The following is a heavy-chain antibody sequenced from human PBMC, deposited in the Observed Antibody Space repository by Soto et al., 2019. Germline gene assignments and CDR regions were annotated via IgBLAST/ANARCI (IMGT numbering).Heavy chain of an antibody. CDR2: TYYRSKWYN. J-gene: IGHJ3*02. D-gene: IGHD4-17*01. V-gene: IGHV6-1*01. CDR3: ARERYGDYGRGAFDI. CDR1: GDSVSSNSAA. Sequence: PSQTLSLTCAISGDSVSSNSAAWNLIRQSPSRGLEWLGRTYYRSKWYNDYAVSVKSRITIDPDTSKNQFSLQLNSVTPEDAALYYCARERYGDYGRGAFDIWGQGTMVTVSS.